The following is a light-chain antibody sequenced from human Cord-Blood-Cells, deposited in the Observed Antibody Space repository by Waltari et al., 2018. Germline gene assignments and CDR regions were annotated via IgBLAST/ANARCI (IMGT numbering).Light chain of an antibody. J-gene: IGKJ3*01. Sequence: DLQMTQSPSSLSASVGDRVTITCRASQSISSYLNWYKQKPGKAPKLLIYAASSLQSGVPSRFSGSGSGTDFTLTISSLQPEDFATYYCQQSYSTLTFGPGTKVDIK. CDR3: QQSYSTLT. CDR2: AAS. CDR1: QSISSY. V-gene: IGKV1-39*01.